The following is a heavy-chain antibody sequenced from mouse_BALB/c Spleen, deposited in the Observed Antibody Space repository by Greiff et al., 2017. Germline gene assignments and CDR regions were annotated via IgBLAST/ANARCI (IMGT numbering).Heavy chain of an antibody. CDR2: ISSGSSTI. V-gene: IGHV5-17*02. CDR1: GFTFSSYA. J-gene: IGHJ4*01. CDR3: ARSDYDPYAMDY. D-gene: IGHD2-4*01. Sequence: EVMLVESGGGLVKPGGSLKLSCAASGFTFSSYAMSWVRQTPEKRLEWVASISSGSSTIYYADTVKGRFTISRDNPKNTLFLQMTSLRSEDTAMYYCARSDYDPYAMDYWGQGTSVTVSS.